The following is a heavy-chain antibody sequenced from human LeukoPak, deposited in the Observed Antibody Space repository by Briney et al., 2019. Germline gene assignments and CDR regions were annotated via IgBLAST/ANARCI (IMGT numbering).Heavy chain of an antibody. Sequence: GGSLRLSCAASGFTFSSYAMSWVRQAPGKGLEWVSAISGSGGSTYYADSVKGRFTISRDNSKNTLYLQMNSLRAEGTAVYYCAKDRGPIVVVVAGFDYWGQGTLVTVSS. J-gene: IGHJ4*02. CDR1: GFTFSSYA. CDR3: AKDRGPIVVVVAGFDY. CDR2: ISGSGGST. D-gene: IGHD2-15*01. V-gene: IGHV3-23*01.